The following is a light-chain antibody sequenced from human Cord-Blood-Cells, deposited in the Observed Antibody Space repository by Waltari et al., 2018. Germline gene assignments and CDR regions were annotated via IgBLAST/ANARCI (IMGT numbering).Light chain of an antibody. CDR1: SSDVGGSNY. J-gene: IGLJ1*01. V-gene: IGLV2-14*01. Sequence: QSALTQPASVSGSPGQSITISCTGSSSDVGGSNYVSWYQQHTGKAPKLMIYDVSKRPSGVSNRFSGSKSGNTASLTISGLQAEDEADYYCSSYTSSSTYVFGTGTKVTVL. CDR2: DVS. CDR3: SSYTSSSTYV.